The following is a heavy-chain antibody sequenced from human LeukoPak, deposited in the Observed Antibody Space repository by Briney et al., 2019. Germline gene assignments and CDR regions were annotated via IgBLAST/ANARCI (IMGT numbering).Heavy chain of an antibody. J-gene: IGHJ4*02. CDR3: ARLTSGSSWVNFDY. D-gene: IGHD6-13*01. CDR1: RYSLTSYW. CDR2: LYPGDSDT. Sequence: GESLKLSCKGSRYSLTSYWLGSVRHMPGQGLAWMGLLYPGDSDTRYSPSFQGQVTISADKSISTAYLQWSSLKASDTAMYYCARLTSGSSWVNFDYWGQGTLVTVSS. V-gene: IGHV5-51*01.